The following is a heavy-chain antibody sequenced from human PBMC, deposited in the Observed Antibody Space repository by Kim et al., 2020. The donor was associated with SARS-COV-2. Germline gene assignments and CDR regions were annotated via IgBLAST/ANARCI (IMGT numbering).Heavy chain of an antibody. CDR2: IIPDSGGT. D-gene: IGHD3-22*01. CDR1: GYTFSDNY. CDR3: ARAPVLDYSDTYSFEY. Sequence: ASVKVSCKASGYTFSDNYIHWVRQAPGQGLEWVGRIIPDSGGTNYAQRFQGRVNMTRDTSIDTVYMELSRLISDDTAVYYCARAPVLDYSDTYSFEYWGQGTLVTVSS. V-gene: IGHV1-2*06. J-gene: IGHJ4*02.